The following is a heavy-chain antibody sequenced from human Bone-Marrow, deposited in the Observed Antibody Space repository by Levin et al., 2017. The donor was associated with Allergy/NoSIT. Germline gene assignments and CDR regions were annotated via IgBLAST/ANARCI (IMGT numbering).Heavy chain of an antibody. CDR1: GYRFTSNW. CDR3: ARQKISYFDS. V-gene: IGHV5-51*01. CDR2: IHPGDSET. Sequence: RGESLKISCKGSGYRFTSNWIAWVRQMPGKGLEWMGIIHPGDSETTYSPSFQGQVTISVDKSINTAYLQWSSLKASDTAMYYCARQKISYFDSWGQGTLVTVSS. J-gene: IGHJ4*02.